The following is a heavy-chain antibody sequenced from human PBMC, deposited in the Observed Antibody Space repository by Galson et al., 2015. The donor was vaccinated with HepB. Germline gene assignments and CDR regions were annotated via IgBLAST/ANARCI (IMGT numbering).Heavy chain of an antibody. V-gene: IGHV3-43*01. Sequence: SLRLSCAASGFTFDDYTMHWVRQAPGKGLEWVSLISWDGGSTYYADSVKGRFTISRDNSKNSLYLQMNSLRTEDTALYYCAKDSYGYCSGGSCYRWGTIDYRGQGTLVTVSS. D-gene: IGHD2-15*01. CDR1: GFTFDDYT. CDR2: ISWDGGST. J-gene: IGHJ4*02. CDR3: AKDSYGYCSGGSCYRWGTIDY.